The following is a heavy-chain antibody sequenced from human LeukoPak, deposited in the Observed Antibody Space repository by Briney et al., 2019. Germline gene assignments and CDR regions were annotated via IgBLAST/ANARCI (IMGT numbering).Heavy chain of an antibody. CDR3: ARDRGIYGDYVWSG. CDR2: IYYSGST. Sequence: PSETLSLTCTVSGGSVNSPNYYWGWIRQPPGKGLEWIGSIYYSGSTYYNPSLKSRVTISVDTSKNQFSLKLSSVTAADTAVYYCARDRGIYGDYVWSGWGQGTLVTVSS. CDR1: GGSVNSPNYY. V-gene: IGHV4-39*07. D-gene: IGHD4-17*01. J-gene: IGHJ4*02.